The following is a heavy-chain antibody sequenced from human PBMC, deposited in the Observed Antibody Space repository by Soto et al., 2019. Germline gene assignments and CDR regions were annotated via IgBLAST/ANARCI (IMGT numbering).Heavy chain of an antibody. CDR2: INPNSGGT. CDR3: ARELAYYDSSGYKHYYYGMDV. Sequence: GASGKVSCKASGYTFTGYYMHWVRQAPGQGLEWMGWINPNSGGTNYAQKFQGWVTMTRDTSISTAYMELSRLRSDDTAVYYCARELAYYDSSGYKHYYYGMDVWGQGTTVTVSS. V-gene: IGHV1-2*04. CDR1: GYTFTGYY. D-gene: IGHD3-22*01. J-gene: IGHJ6*02.